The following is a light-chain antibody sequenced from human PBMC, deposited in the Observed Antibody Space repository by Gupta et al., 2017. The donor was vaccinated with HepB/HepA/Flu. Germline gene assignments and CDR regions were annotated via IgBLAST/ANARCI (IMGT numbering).Light chain of an antibody. J-gene: IGLJ3*02. CDR2: DVT. CDR1: SSDVGGYNL. Sequence: SALTQPASVSGSPAQSISISCTGTSSDVGGYNLVSWYQQYPGKSPKLIIFDVTKRPAGISSRFSGSKSGNTASLTISGLQAEDEADYSCCSYAGSNTWVFGGGTKLTVL. CDR3: CSYAGSNTWV. V-gene: IGLV2-23*02.